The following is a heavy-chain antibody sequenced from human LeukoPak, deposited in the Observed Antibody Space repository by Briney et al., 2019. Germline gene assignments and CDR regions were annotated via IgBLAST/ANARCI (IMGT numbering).Heavy chain of an antibody. J-gene: IGHJ4*02. Sequence: GGSLRLSCAASGFTFSSYAMHWVRQAPGKGLEYVSAISSNGGSTYYANSVKGRFTISRDNSKNTLYLQMGTLRAEDMAVYYCARARNDYGDYFFDYWGQGTLVTVSS. CDR3: ARARNDYGDYFFDY. CDR1: GFTFSSYA. CDR2: ISSNGGST. V-gene: IGHV3-64*01. D-gene: IGHD4-17*01.